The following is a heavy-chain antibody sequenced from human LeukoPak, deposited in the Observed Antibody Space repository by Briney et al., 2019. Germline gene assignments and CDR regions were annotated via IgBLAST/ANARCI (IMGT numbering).Heavy chain of an antibody. Sequence: ASVKVSCKASGGTFSSYAISWVRQAPGQGLEWMGGIIPIFGTANYAQKFQGRVTITTDESTSTAYMELSSLRSEDTAVYYCARGCLVSSSWFFDYWGQGTLVTVSS. CDR3: ARGCLVSSSWFFDY. CDR1: GGTFSSYA. J-gene: IGHJ4*02. CDR2: IIPIFGTA. V-gene: IGHV1-69*05. D-gene: IGHD6-13*01.